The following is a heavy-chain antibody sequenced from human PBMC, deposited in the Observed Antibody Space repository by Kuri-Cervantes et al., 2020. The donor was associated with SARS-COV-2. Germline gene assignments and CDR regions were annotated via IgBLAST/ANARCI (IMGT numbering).Heavy chain of an antibody. V-gene: IGHV3-33*08. CDR2: IWYDGSNK. CDR3: ARSSGQIFYYYGMDV. J-gene: IGHJ6*02. D-gene: IGHD2-15*01. CDR1: GFTFSSYG. Sequence: GGSLRLSCAASGFTFSSYGMHWVRQAPGKGLEWVAVIWYDGSNKYYADSVKGRFTISRDNSKNTLYLRMNSLRAEDTAVYYCARSSGQIFYYYGMDVWGQGTTVTVSS.